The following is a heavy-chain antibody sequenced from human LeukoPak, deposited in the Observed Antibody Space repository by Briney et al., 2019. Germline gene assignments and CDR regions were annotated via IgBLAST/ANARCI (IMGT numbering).Heavy chain of an antibody. V-gene: IGHV4-38-2*01. CDR2: IYQSVST. CDR3: ARNKSTVNTSRHDAFDI. D-gene: IGHD4-17*01. CDR1: GYSISSDYY. Sequence: SETLSLTCAVSGYSISSDYYWGWIRQPSGKGQEWIGSIYQSVSTYYNPSLKSRVTISVDTSKNQFSLKLSSVTAADTAVYYCARNKSTVNTSRHDAFDIWGQGTMVTVSS. J-gene: IGHJ3*02.